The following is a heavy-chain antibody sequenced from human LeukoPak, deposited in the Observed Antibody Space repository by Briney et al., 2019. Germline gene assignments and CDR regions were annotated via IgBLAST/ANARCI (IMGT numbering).Heavy chain of an antibody. D-gene: IGHD4-17*01. V-gene: IGHV1-69*01. CDR1: GGTFSSYA. J-gene: IGHJ4*02. CDR2: IIPIFGTA. CDR3: ATFLYGDYVEFDY. Sequence: ASVKVSCKASGGTFSSYAISWVRQASGQGLEWMGGIIPIFGTANYAQKFQGRVTITADESTSTAYMELSSLRSEDTAVYYCATFLYGDYVEFDYWGQGTLVTVSS.